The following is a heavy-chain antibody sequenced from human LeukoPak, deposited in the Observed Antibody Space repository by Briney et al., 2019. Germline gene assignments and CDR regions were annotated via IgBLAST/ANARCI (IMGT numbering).Heavy chain of an antibody. CDR2: IKQDGSEK. J-gene: IGHJ4*02. CDR1: GFTFSSYW. Sequence: GGSLRLSCAASGFTFSSYWMSWVRQAPGKGLEWVANIKQDGSEKYYVDSVKGRFTISRDSAKNSLYLQMNSLRAEDTAVYYCARDQGAYCSGGSCYYFDYWGQGTLVTVSS. D-gene: IGHD2-15*01. CDR3: ARDQGAYCSGGSCYYFDY. V-gene: IGHV3-7*01.